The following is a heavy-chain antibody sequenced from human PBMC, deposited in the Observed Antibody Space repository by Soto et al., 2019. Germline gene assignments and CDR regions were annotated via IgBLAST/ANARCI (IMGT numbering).Heavy chain of an antibody. Sequence: QVQLQESGPGLVKPSQTLSLTCTVSGGSISSGGYYWSWIRQHPGKGLEWIGYIYYSGSTYYNPSLKSRVTISVDTSKNQFSLKLSSVTAADTAVYYCAMIRSAGPIYSYYGMDVWGQGTTVTVSS. CDR3: AMIRSAGPIYSYYGMDV. CDR2: IYYSGST. V-gene: IGHV4-31*03. J-gene: IGHJ6*02. D-gene: IGHD3-16*01. CDR1: GGSISSGGYY.